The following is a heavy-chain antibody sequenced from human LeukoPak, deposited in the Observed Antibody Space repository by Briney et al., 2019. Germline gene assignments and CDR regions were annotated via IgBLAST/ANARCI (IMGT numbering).Heavy chain of an antibody. Sequence: GSVKVSCKASVYTFTSYYMHWVRQAPGQGLEWMGLINPTVGSTGYAQKFQGRVTMTRDMPTSTDYMELSSLRAEEPAIYYCARDNSVGDNAWWFDPWGQGTLVTVSS. CDR1: VYTFTSYY. V-gene: IGHV1-46*01. CDR3: ARDNSVGDNAWWFDP. D-gene: IGHD1-26*01. J-gene: IGHJ5*02. CDR2: INPTVGST.